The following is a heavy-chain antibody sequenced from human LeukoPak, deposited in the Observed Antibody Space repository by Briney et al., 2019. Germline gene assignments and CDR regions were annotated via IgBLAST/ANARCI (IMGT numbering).Heavy chain of an antibody. D-gene: IGHD3-22*01. CDR2: ISGYSGNT. V-gene: IGHV1-18*01. CDR3: ARGYYYDSSGYDDC. CDR1: GYTFTSYG. J-gene: IGHJ4*02. Sequence: GASVKVSCKTSGYTFTSYGISWVRQAPGQGLEWMGWISGYSGNTNYAQKFQGRVTMTTDTSTSTAYMELRSLRSDDTAVYYCARGYYYDSSGYDDCWGQGTLVTVSS.